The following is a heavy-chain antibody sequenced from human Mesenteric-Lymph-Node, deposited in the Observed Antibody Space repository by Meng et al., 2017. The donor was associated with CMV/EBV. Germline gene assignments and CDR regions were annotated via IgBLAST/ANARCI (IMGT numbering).Heavy chain of an antibody. CDR3: VRHPDYRFDY. Sequence: GESLKISCAASGFTFSNFGMNWVRQAPGKGLEWVAHIKQDGSQKHYVESVRGRFTISRDNAKNSLYLQMDSLRVEDTAVYYCVRHPDYRFDYWGQGILVTVSS. V-gene: IGHV3-7*01. J-gene: IGHJ4*02. CDR1: GFTFSNFG. D-gene: IGHD4-11*01. CDR2: IKQDGSQK.